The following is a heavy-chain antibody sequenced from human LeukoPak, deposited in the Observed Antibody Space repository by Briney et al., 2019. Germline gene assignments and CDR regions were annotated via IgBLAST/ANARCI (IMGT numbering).Heavy chain of an antibody. CDR2: ISGSGGST. CDR3: AKGRSGRSRSWYFDL. Sequence: PGGSLRLSCAASGFTFSYYAMSWVRQAPGKGLEWVSAISGSGGSTYYADSVKGRFTISRDNSKNTLYLQMNSLRAEDTAVYYCAKGRSGRSRSWYFDLWGRGTLVTVSS. J-gene: IGHJ2*01. CDR1: GFTFSYYA. V-gene: IGHV3-23*01. D-gene: IGHD6-19*01.